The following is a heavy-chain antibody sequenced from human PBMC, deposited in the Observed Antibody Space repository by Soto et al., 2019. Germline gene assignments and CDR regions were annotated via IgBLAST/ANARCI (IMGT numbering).Heavy chain of an antibody. D-gene: IGHD3-3*01. Sequence: SETLSLTCTVSGGSINSYYWTWIRQPPGKGLEWIGYVYYTGSTNYNPSLNGRVTISVDTSKNQFSLKLSSVTAADTAVYYCASSIFRGWFDPWGQGTLVTVSS. CDR2: VYYTGST. CDR1: GGSINSYY. J-gene: IGHJ5*02. CDR3: ASSIFRGWFDP. V-gene: IGHV4-59*08.